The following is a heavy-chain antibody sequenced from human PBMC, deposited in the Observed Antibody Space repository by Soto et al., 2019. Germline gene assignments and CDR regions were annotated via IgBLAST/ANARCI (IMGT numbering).Heavy chain of an antibody. CDR2: IIPVFGEP. D-gene: IGHD2-8*01. Sequence: GASVKVSCKASGVVFSTYAITWVRQAPGQGLEWMGVIIPVFGEPKYAQRFQGRVTITADESTSTAYMELTSLTYEDTAIYYCARDWCMTDACHSGLEYWGQGTLVTVSS. J-gene: IGHJ4*02. CDR1: GVVFSTYA. CDR3: ARDWCMTDACHSGLEY. V-gene: IGHV1-69*13.